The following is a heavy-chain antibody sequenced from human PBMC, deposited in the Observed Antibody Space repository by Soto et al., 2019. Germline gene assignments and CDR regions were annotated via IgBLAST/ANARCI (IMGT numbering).Heavy chain of an antibody. V-gene: IGHV4-39*01. D-gene: IGHD5-12*01. J-gene: IGHJ6*03. Sequence: SETLSLTCTVCGDSISSIGYYWGWIRQPPGKGLEWIGSIYYSGSVYYNPSLKSRATISVDTSKNQFSLKLSSVTAADTAVYYCARPREYNYGHMDVWGKGTTVTVSS. CDR3: ARPREYNYGHMDV. CDR1: GDSISSIGYY. CDR2: IYYSGSV.